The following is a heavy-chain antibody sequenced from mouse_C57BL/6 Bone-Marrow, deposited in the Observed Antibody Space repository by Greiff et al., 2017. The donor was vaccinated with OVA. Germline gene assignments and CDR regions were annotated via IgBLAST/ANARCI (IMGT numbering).Heavy chain of an antibody. D-gene: IGHD3-2*02. Sequence: VQLQQPGAELVKPGASVKMSCKASGYPFTSYWITWVKQRPGQGLEWIGDIYPGSGSTTYNEKFKSKATLTVDTAARTAYMQLSSLTYEDSAVEYCARGSAAQATWFAYWGQGTLVTVSA. J-gene: IGHJ3*01. CDR1: GYPFTSYW. CDR2: IYPGSGST. V-gene: IGHV1-55*01. CDR3: ARGSAAQATWFAY.